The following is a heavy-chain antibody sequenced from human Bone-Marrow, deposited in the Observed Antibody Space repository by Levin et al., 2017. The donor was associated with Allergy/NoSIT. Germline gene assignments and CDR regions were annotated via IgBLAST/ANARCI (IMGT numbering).Heavy chain of an antibody. D-gene: IGHD6-19*01. CDR3: AKDTPPAVAGPSI. CDR1: GFTFSSYG. V-gene: IGHV3-30*18. J-gene: IGHJ4*02. Sequence: SCAASGFTFSSYGMHWVRQAPGKGLEWVAVISYDGSNKYYADSVKGRFTISRDNSKNTLYLQMNSLRAEDTAVYYCAKDTPPAVAGPSIWGQGTLVTVSS. CDR2: ISYDGSNK.